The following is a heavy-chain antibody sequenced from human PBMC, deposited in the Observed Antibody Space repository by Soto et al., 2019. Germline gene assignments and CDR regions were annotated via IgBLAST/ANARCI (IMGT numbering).Heavy chain of an antibody. D-gene: IGHD4-4*01. V-gene: IGHV4-30-4*01. CDR2: IYYSGST. J-gene: IGHJ3*02. Sequence: QVQLQESGPGLVKPSQTLSLTCTVSGGSISSGDYYWSWIRQPPGKGLEWIGYIYYSGSTYYNPSLKSRVTISVDTSKNQFSLKLSSVTAADTAVYYCARDQPISMTTVTTFAFDIWGQGTMVTVSS. CDR1: GGSISSGDYY. CDR3: ARDQPISMTTVTTFAFDI.